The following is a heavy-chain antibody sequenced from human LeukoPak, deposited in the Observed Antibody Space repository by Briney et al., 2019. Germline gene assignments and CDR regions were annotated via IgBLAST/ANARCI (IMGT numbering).Heavy chain of an antibody. CDR2: IYYSGTT. Sequence: PSETLSLTCTVSGGSISSINYYWGRIRQPPGKGLEWVGSIYYSGTTYYSPSLKSRVTISVDTSKNQFSLRLSSVTAADTAVYYCARLRGYGDYKNWFDPWGQGTLVTVSS. J-gene: IGHJ5*02. V-gene: IGHV4-39*01. D-gene: IGHD4-17*01. CDR3: ARLRGYGDYKNWFDP. CDR1: GGSISSINYY.